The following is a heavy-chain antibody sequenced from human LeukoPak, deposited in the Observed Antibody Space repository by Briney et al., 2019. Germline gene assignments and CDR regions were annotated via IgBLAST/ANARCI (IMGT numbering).Heavy chain of an antibody. CDR3: TRAPYHGDYVSWA. D-gene: IGHD4-17*01. V-gene: IGHV3-74*01. J-gene: IGHJ4*02. CDR2: ISSDGSDT. Sequence: GGSLRLSCAASGFTFSSYWMHWVRQAPGKGLVWVSRISSDGSDTTYADSVEGRFTISRDNAKKMLYLQMNGLRVDDTAVYYCTRAPYHGDYVSWAWGQGTLVTVSS. CDR1: GFTFSSYW.